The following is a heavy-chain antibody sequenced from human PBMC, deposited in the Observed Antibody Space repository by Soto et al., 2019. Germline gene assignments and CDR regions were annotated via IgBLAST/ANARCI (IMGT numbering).Heavy chain of an antibody. J-gene: IGHJ6*02. V-gene: IGHV5-10-1*01. CDR3: ARLVTLGTGTEYYYYGMDV. Sequence: GESLKISCKGSGYSFTSYWISWVSQMPGKGLEWMGRIDPSDYYTNYSPSYQGHVTISADKSICTAYLQWSSLKASDTAMYYCARLVTLGTGTEYYYYGMDVWGQATTVNVPS. CDR1: GYSFTSYW. CDR2: IDPSDYYT. D-gene: IGHD1-1*01.